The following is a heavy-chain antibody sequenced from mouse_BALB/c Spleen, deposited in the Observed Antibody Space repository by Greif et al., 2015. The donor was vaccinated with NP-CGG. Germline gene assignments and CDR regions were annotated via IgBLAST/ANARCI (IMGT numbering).Heavy chain of an antibody. CDR2: INPSNGGT. D-gene: IGHD2-4*01. J-gene: IGHJ2*01. V-gene: IGHV1S81*02. CDR3: TRRTMITTGDY. CDR1: GYTFTSYY. Sequence: QVQLQQSGAELVKPGASVKLSCKASGYTFTSYYMYWVKQRPGQGLEWIGEINPSNGGTNFNEKFKSKATLTVDKSSSTAYMQLSSRTSEDSAVYYCTRRTMITTGDYWRQGTTLTVSS.